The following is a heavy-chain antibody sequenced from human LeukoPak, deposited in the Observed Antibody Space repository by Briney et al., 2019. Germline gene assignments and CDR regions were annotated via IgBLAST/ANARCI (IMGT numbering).Heavy chain of an antibody. CDR2: ISAYNGNT. V-gene: IGHV1-18*01. CDR3: ARDDSGSYYYYYYYGMDV. Sequence: ASVKVSCKASGYTFTSYAMHWVRQAPGQGLEWMGWISAYNGNTNYAQKLQGRVTMTTDTSTSTAYMELRSLRSDDTAVYYCARDDSGSYYYYYYYGMDVWGQGTTVTVSS. J-gene: IGHJ6*02. D-gene: IGHD1-26*01. CDR1: GYTFTSYA.